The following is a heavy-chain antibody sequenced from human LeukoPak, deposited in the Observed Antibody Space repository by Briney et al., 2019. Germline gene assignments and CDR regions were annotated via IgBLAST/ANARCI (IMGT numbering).Heavy chain of an antibody. J-gene: IGHJ5*01. D-gene: IGHD3-9*01. CDR2: INPNSGGT. CDR3: ASGVRYFDWLDC. CDR1: GYTFTGYY. V-gene: IGHV1-2*02. Sequence: ASVKVSCKASGYTFTGYYIHWVRQAPGQGLECMGWINPNSGGTNSAQKFQGRVTMTRDTSISTAYMELSRLRSDDTAVYYCASGVRYFDWLDCWGQGTLVTVSS.